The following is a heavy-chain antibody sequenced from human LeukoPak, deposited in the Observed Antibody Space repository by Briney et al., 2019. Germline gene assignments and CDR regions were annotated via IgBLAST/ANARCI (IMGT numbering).Heavy chain of an antibody. CDR3: ARFHPRQGGRHYYGMDV. J-gene: IGHJ6*02. V-gene: IGHV3-13*01. CDR1: GFTSSSYD. Sequence: GGSLRLSCAASGFTSSSYDMHWVRQVTGKGLEWVSAIGTAGDTYYPGSVKGRFTISRENAKNSLYLQMNSLRAGDTAVYYCARFHPRQGGRHYYGMDVWGQGTTVTVSS. CDR2: IGTAGDT.